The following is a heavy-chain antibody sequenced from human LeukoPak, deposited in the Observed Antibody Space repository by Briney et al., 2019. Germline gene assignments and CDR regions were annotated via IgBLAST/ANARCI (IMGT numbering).Heavy chain of an antibody. J-gene: IGHJ5*02. Sequence: GESLKISCKGSGYSFTSYWIGWVRQMPGKGLEWMGIIYPGDSDTRYNPSFQGQVTISADRSVSTAYLQWSTLKASDTAMYYCARRSLEGYCSSTSCYGPTWFDPWGRGTLVTVSS. CDR1: GYSFTSYW. V-gene: IGHV5-51*01. CDR2: IYPGDSDT. CDR3: ARRSLEGYCSSTSCYGPTWFDP. D-gene: IGHD2-2*01.